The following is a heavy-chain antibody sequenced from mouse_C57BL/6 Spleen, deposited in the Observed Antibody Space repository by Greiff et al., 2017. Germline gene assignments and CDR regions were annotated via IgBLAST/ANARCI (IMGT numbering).Heavy chain of an antibody. CDR1: GYTFTSYW. CDR3: ARRLYGKIWYFDV. Sequence: QVQLQQSGAELVKPGASVKLSCKASGYTFTSYWMQWVKQRPGQGLEWIGEIDPSDSYTNYNQKFKGKATLTVDTSSSTAYMQLSSLTSEDSAVYYCARRLYGKIWYFDVWGTGTTVTVSS. D-gene: IGHD2-1*01. V-gene: IGHV1-50*01. CDR2: IDPSDSYT. J-gene: IGHJ1*03.